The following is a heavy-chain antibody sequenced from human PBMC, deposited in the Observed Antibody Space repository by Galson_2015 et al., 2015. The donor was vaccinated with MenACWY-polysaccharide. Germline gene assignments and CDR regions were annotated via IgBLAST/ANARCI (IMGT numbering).Heavy chain of an antibody. CDR1: GFTVSGNY. CDR2: IYSGANI. D-gene: IGHD6-19*01. Sequence: SLRLSCAASGFTVSGNYMNWVRQAPGKGLEWVSVIYSGANIYYADSVKGRFTISRHNSKNTLYLQMNSLRADDTAVYYCARALKTGRYSRVYWYFDLWGRGTLVTVSS. V-gene: IGHV3-53*04. J-gene: IGHJ2*01. CDR3: ARALKTGRYSRVYWYFDL.